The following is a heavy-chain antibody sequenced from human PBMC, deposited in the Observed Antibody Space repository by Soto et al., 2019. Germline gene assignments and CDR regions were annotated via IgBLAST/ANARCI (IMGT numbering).Heavy chain of an antibody. CDR3: ARGVGIAAAGTWYYYGMDV. CDR1: GGTFSSYA. V-gene: IGHV1-69*13. CDR2: IIPIFGTA. D-gene: IGHD6-13*01. J-gene: IGHJ6*02. Sequence: GASVKVSCKASGGTFSSYAISWVRQAPGQGLEWMGGIIPIFGTANYAQKFQGRVTITADESTSTAYMELSSLRSEDTAVYYCARGVGIAAAGTWYYYGMDVWGQGTTVTVSS.